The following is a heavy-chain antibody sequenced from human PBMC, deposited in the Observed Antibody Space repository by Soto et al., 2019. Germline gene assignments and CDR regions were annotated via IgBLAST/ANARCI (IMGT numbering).Heavy chain of an antibody. D-gene: IGHD1-26*01. J-gene: IGHJ5*02. CDR1: KFSFSGYW. V-gene: IGHV3-74*01. Sequence: EVQLVESGGGLVQPGGSLRLSCAASKFSFSGYWMHWVRQAPGKGLMWVSRVNPDGSTTTYADSVKGRFTISRDNAKNTGFLQLSRLRAEDTAVYYCAKVASGSYDWFDPWGQGSRVTVSS. CDR2: VNPDGSTT. CDR3: AKVASGSYDWFDP.